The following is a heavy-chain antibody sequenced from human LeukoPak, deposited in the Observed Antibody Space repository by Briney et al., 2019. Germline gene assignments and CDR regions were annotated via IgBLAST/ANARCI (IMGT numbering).Heavy chain of an antibody. Sequence: SQTLSLICAISGDSVSSNSAAWNWIRQSPSRGLEWLGRTYYRSKWYNDYAVSVKSRITINPDTSKNQFSLQLNSVTPEDTAVYYCARDKWEQWLPTIGFDYWGQGTLVTVSS. J-gene: IGHJ4*02. CDR2: TYYRSKWYN. CDR3: ARDKWEQWLPTIGFDY. CDR1: GDSVSSNSAA. D-gene: IGHD6-19*01. V-gene: IGHV6-1*01.